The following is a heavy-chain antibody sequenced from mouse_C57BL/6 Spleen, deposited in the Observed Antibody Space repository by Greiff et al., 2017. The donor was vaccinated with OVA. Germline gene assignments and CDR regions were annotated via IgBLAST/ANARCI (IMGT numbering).Heavy chain of an antibody. CDR2: IHPNSGST. J-gene: IGHJ2*01. CDR3: SRPVFTTEVAAGE. V-gene: IGHV1-64*01. Sequence: QVQLQQSGAELVKPGASVKLSCKASGYTFTSYWMHWVKQRPGQGLEWIGMIHPNSGSTNYNEKFKSKATLTVDKSSSTAYMQLRSLTSEDSAVDYCSRPVFTTEVAAGEWGQGTTLTVSS. D-gene: IGHD1-1*01. CDR1: GYTFTSYW.